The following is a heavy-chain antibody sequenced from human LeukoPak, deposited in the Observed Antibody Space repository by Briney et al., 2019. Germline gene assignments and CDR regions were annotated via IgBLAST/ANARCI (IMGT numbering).Heavy chain of an antibody. CDR2: ISSSGSTI. CDR1: GFTFSDYY. CDR3: AGGDRRGPCAFDI. J-gene: IGHJ3*02. V-gene: IGHV3-11*01. Sequence: GGSLRLSCAASGFTFSDYYMSWIRQAPGKGLEWVSYISSSGSTIYYADSVKGRFTISRDNAKNSLYLQMNSLRAEDTAVYYCAGGDRRGPCAFDIWGQGTMVTVSS.